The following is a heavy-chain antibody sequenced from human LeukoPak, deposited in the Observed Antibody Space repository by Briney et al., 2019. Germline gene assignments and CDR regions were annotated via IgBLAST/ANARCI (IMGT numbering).Heavy chain of an antibody. D-gene: IGHD1-26*01. V-gene: IGHV3-30-3*01. CDR3: ARDHGSGSYPGYYYYVMDV. J-gene: IGHJ6*02. CDR1: GFTFSNYA. Sequence: PGRSLRLSCAASGFTFSNYAKHWVRQAPGKGLEWVVVISYDGSNKYYADSVKGRFTISRDNSKNTLYLQMNSLRAEDTAVYYCARDHGSGSYPGYYYYVMDVWGQGTTVTVSS. CDR2: ISYDGSNK.